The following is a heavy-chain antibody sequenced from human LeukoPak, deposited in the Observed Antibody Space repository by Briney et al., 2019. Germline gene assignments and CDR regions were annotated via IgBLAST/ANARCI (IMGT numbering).Heavy chain of an antibody. CDR2: ISYSGST. CDR3: ARDVYGSGAAKYYYYYYMDV. D-gene: IGHD3-10*01. V-gene: IGHV4-59*12. CDR1: GGSISSYY. J-gene: IGHJ6*03. Sequence: KASETLSLTCTVSGGSISSYYWSWIRQPPGKGLEWIGYISYSGSTNYNPSLKSRVTMSVDTSKDQFSLKLSSVTAADTAVYYCARDVYGSGAAKYYYYYYMDVWGKGTTVTISS.